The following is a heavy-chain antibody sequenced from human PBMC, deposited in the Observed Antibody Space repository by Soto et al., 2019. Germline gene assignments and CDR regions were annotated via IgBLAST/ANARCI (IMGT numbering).Heavy chain of an antibody. CDR3: ALIGYCSSTSCPFYYYGMDV. J-gene: IGHJ6*02. CDR2: FDPEDGET. V-gene: IGHV1-24*01. D-gene: IGHD2-2*01. CDR1: GYPLTELS. Sequence: ASVKVSCKVSGYPLTELSMHWVRQAPGKGLEWMGGFDPEDGETIYAQKFQGRVTMTEDTSTDTAYMELSSLRSEDTAVYYCALIGYCSSTSCPFYYYGMDVWGQGTTVTVAS.